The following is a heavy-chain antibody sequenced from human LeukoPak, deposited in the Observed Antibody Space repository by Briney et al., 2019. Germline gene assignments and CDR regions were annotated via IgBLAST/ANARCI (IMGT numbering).Heavy chain of an antibody. J-gene: IGHJ2*01. CDR2: MSPRSGNT. Sequence: ASVKVSCKASGYTFTNYDINWVRQATGQGLEWMGWMSPRSGNTGYAQKFQGRVTITRDTSASTAYMELSSLRSEDTAVYYCARAIAVAGNRYFDLWGRGTLVTVSS. D-gene: IGHD6-19*01. CDR1: GYTFTNYD. CDR3: ARAIAVAGNRYFDL. V-gene: IGHV1-8*01.